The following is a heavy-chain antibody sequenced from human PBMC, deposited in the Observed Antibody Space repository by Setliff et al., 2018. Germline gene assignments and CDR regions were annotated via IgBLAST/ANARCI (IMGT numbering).Heavy chain of an antibody. CDR1: GDSISSYY. CDR3: ARAVDSSGYFPFWYFDL. J-gene: IGHJ2*01. D-gene: IGHD3-22*01. V-gene: IGHV4-59*01. CDR2: IYYSGST. Sequence: PSETLSLTCTVSGDSISSYYWSWIRQPPGKGLEWIGYIYYSGSTNYNPSLRSRLTMSVDTSKSQFSLNLTSVTAADTAIYFCARAVDSSGYFPFWYFDLWGRGTLVTVSS.